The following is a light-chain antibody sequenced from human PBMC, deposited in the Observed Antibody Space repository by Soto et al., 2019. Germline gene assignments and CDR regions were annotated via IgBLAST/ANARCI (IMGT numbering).Light chain of an antibody. V-gene: IGKV3-20*01. J-gene: IGKJ1*01. CDR2: DTS. Sequence: EIVLTQSPGTLSLSPGERATLSCRASQSVTSNYLAWYQQKPGRAPGLLIYDTSTRASGVPDRFSGSGSGTDFTLTISSLQPEDVATYYCQKYNSAPWTFGQGTKVDIK. CDR3: QKYNSAPWT. CDR1: QSVTSNY.